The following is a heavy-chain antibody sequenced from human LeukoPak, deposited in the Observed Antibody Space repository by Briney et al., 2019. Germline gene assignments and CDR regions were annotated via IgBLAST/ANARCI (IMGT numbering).Heavy chain of an antibody. J-gene: IGHJ3*02. V-gene: IGHV1-18*01. CDR3: ARGLICSGGSCYPSGAFDI. Sequence: ASVKVSCKASGYTFTAYGISWIRQAPGQGLEWMGWISGYNGKTTFVQKFQGRVTMTTDTTTKTAYMDLRSLRSDDTAVYYCARGLICSGGSCYPSGAFDIWGQGTMVTVSS. CDR1: GYTFTAYG. D-gene: IGHD2-15*01. CDR2: ISGYNGKT.